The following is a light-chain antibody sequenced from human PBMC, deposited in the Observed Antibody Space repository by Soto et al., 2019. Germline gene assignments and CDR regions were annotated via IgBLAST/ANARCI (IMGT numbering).Light chain of an antibody. Sequence: QSVLTQPASVSGSPGQSITISRTGTSSDVGAYDFASWYQHYPGKAPKLVTFDVTHRPPGISDRFSGSKSANTASLTISGLQAEDEAFYYCSSYTTRSTLVFGGGTKLTVL. V-gene: IGLV2-14*01. CDR1: SSDVGAYDF. CDR3: SSYTTRSTLV. CDR2: DVT. J-gene: IGLJ2*01.